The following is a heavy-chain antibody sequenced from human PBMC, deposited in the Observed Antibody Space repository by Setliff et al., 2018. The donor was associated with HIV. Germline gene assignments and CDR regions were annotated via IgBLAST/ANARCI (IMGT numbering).Heavy chain of an antibody. CDR1: GGSFIGHY. Sequence: SETLSLTCAVYGGSFIGHYHSWIRQAPGKGLEWIGEISHGGSTNYNPPLKSRVSMSVDTSKNQFSLKLISVTAADTAVYYCARAWGPVTRALGSWGQGTLVTVSS. CDR2: ISHGGST. J-gene: IGHJ5*02. D-gene: IGHD7-27*01. V-gene: IGHV4-34*01. CDR3: ARAWGPVTRALGS.